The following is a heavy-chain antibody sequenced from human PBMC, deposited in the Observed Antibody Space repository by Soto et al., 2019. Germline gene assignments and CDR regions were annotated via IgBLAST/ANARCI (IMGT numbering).Heavy chain of an antibody. CDR3: AIPRGAWYLQH. CDR1: GFSFSSYA. J-gene: IGHJ1*01. CDR2: ISSDDGST. Sequence: EVQLLESGGVLVQPGGSLRLSCAASGFSFSSYAMSWVRQAPGQGLEWVSAISSDDGSTYYADSVKGRFTISRDNSKNTLYLQMNSLRADDTAVYYCAIPRGAWYLQHWGQGTLVTVSS. V-gene: IGHV3-23*01.